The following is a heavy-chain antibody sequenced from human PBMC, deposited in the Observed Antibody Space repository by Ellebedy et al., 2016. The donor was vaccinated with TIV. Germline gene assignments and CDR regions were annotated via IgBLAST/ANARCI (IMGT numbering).Heavy chain of an antibody. CDR3: AKGRGGGCEASAPRYYFDS. D-gene: IGHD3-10*01. CDR1: GFTFNNYA. Sequence: GESLKISCAASGFTFNNYAMSWVRQAPGKGLEWVSTISHTGTRTYYTNSVEGRFIISRDISKSALYLQMNSLRDEYTALYYCAKGRGGGCEASAPRYYFDSWGLGTLVTVSS. V-gene: IGHV3-23*01. J-gene: IGHJ4*02. CDR2: ISHTGTRT.